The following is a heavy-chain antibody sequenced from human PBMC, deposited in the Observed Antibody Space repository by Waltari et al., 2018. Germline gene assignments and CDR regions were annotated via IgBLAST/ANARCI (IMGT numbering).Heavy chain of an antibody. V-gene: IGHV4-4*01. D-gene: IGHD2-15*01. CDR3: ARDRGRGLYLDT. CDR1: G. CDR2: VRTTGKT. Sequence: GWSWVRQTPGRGLEWIGQVRTTGKTNYNPSLDSRVTISIDTSARRFSLTLASVSAADTAIYFCARDRGRGLYLDTWGQGTLVTVSP. J-gene: IGHJ5*02.